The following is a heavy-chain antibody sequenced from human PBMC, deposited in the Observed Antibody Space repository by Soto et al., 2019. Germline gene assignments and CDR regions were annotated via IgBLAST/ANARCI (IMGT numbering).Heavy chain of an antibody. D-gene: IGHD6-13*01. Sequence: HPGGSLRLSCAASGFTFSSYWMHWVRQAPGKGLVWVSRINSDGSSTSYADSVKGRFTISRDNAKNTLYLQMNSLRAEDTAVYYCASTTPIAAAADYYYYYGMDVWGQGTTVTVSS. CDR1: GFTFSSYW. V-gene: IGHV3-74*01. CDR2: INSDGSST. J-gene: IGHJ6*02. CDR3: ASTTPIAAAADYYYYYGMDV.